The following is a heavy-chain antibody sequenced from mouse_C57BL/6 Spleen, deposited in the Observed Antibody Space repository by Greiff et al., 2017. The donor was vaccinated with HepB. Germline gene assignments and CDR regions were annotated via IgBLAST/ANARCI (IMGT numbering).Heavy chain of an antibody. CDR1: GYSITSGYY. V-gene: IGHV3-6*01. CDR3: ARGIDYYGSSYWYFDV. CDR2: ISYDGSN. D-gene: IGHD1-1*01. J-gene: IGHJ1*03. Sequence: VQLQESGPGLVKPSQSLSLTCSVTGYSITSGYYWNWIRQFPGNKLEWMGYISYDGSNNYNPSLKNRISITRDTSKNQFFLKLNSVTTEDTATYYCARGIDYYGSSYWYFDVWGTGTTVTVSS.